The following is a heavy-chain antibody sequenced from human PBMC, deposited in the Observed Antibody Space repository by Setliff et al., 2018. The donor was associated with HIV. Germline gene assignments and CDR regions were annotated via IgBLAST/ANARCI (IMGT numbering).Heavy chain of an antibody. CDR2: IKSKSEGGTA. CDR3: ATAFVLVTDTKDVLDS. D-gene: IGHD2-21*02. J-gene: IGHJ4*02. CDR1: GFTFSNAW. Sequence: GASQRLSCAASGFTFSNAWMNWVRQTPGKGLEWVGRIKSKSEGGTAEYAAPVKDRFTITRVDSTNTLYLKLNSPEVEDTAVYYCATAFVLVTDTKDVLDSWGQGILVTVSS. V-gene: IGHV3-15*01.